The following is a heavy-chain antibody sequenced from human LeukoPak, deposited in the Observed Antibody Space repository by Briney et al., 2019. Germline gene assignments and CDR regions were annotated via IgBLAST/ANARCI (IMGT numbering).Heavy chain of an antibody. V-gene: IGHV1-8*02. CDR3: ARVLARSSGWYTSFDY. CDR2: MNPNSGNT. CDR1: GGTFSSYA. J-gene: IGHJ4*02. Sequence: GSSVKVSCKASGGTFSSYAISWVRQATGQGLEWMGWMNPNSGNTGYAQKFQGRVTMTRNTSISTAYMELSSLRSEDTAVYYCARVLARSSGWYTSFDYWGQGTLVTVSS. D-gene: IGHD6-19*01.